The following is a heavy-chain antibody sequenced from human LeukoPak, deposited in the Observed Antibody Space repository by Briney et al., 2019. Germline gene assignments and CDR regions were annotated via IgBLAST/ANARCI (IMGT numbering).Heavy chain of an antibody. J-gene: IGHJ4*02. CDR3: ARDVGEYCSSTNCYASHY. D-gene: IGHD2-2*01. Sequence: ASVKVSCKTSGYTFTGYYMHWVRQAPGQGLEWMGWINPNSGGTNYAQKFQGGVTMTRDTSITTAYMELSSLRSDDTAVYYCARDVGEYCSSTNCYASHYWGQGTLVTVSS. V-gene: IGHV1-2*02. CDR2: INPNSGGT. CDR1: GYTFTGYY.